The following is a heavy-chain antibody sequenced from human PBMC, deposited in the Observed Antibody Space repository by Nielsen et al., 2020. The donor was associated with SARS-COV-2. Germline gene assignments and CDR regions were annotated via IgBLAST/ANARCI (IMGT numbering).Heavy chain of an antibody. CDR1: GGSFSGYY. D-gene: IGHD3-16*01. Sequence: SETLSLTCAVYGGSFSGYYWSWIRQPPGKGLEWIGEINHSGSTNYNPSPKSRVTISVDTSKNQFSLKLSSVTAADTAVYYCARARRSVRRYYDYVWGSYLHGSLFDYWGQGTLVTVSS. CDR3: ARARRSVRRYYDYVWGSYLHGSLFDY. CDR2: INHSGST. V-gene: IGHV4-34*01. J-gene: IGHJ4*02.